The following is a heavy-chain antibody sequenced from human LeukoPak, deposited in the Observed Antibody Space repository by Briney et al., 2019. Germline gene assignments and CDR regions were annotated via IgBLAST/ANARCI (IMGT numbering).Heavy chain of an antibody. Sequence: GGSLRLSCAASGFTFSSYSMNWVRQAPGKGLEWVSSISSSSSYIYYADSVKGRFTISRDNAKKSLFLQMNSLRAEDTAVYYCARTNELGRGAFDIWGQGTMVTVSS. CDR2: ISSSSSYI. CDR3: ARTNELGRGAFDI. CDR1: GFTFSSYS. J-gene: IGHJ3*02. V-gene: IGHV3-21*01. D-gene: IGHD7-27*01.